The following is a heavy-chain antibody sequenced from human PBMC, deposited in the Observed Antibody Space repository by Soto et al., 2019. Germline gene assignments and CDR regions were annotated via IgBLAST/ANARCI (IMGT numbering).Heavy chain of an antibody. J-gene: IGHJ3*02. CDR1: EFTVSSSY. D-gene: IGHD3-3*01. CDR2: IYRDDRT. V-gene: IGHV3-53*01. Sequence: EVQLVDSGGGLIQPGGSLTLSCVASEFTVSSSYMSWVRQAPGKGLAWASLIYRDDRTYYTDSVKGRFTIPRDNSRNTVYLQMNNLRAEDTAVYYCARARSRFDASDIWGQGTMVTVSS. CDR3: ARARSRFDASDI.